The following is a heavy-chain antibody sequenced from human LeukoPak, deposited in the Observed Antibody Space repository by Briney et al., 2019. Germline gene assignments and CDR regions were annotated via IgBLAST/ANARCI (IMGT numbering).Heavy chain of an antibody. CDR2: INPNSGGT. CDR1: GYTFTGYY. J-gene: IGHJ3*02. V-gene: IGHV1-2*02. CDR3: ARDPGPEYYDSTGYGHAFDI. D-gene: IGHD3-22*01. Sequence: ASVKVSCKASGYTFTGYYMHWVRQAPGQGLEWMGWINPNSGGTNYAQKFQGRVTMTRDTSISTAYMELSRLRSDDTAVYYCARDPGPEYYDSTGYGHAFDIWGQGTMVTVSS.